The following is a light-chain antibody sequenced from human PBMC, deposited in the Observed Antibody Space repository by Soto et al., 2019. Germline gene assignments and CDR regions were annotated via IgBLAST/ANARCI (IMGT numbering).Light chain of an antibody. J-gene: IGLJ3*02. CDR2: EVS. CDR3: SSYAGGSTWA. CDR1: STDVGGYNY. Sequence: QSALTQPASVSGSPGQSITISCTGTSTDVGGYNYVSWYQQHPGKAPKLMIFEVSNRPSGISNRFSGSKSGSTASLTISGLQAEDEADYFCSSYAGGSTWAFGEGTQLTVL. V-gene: IGLV2-14*01.